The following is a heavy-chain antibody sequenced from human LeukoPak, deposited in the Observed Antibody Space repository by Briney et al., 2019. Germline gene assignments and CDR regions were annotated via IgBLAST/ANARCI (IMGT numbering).Heavy chain of an antibody. CDR1: GFTFSSYE. J-gene: IGHJ1*01. V-gene: IGHV3-48*03. Sequence: SGGSLRLSCAASGFTFSSYEMNWVRQAPGKGLEGVSYISSSGDIIYYADSVKGRFTISRDSAKKSLYLQMNSLRAEDTAVYYCARGVRIRLYQHWGQGTLVTVSS. CDR2: ISSSGDII. CDR3: ARGVRIRLYQH. D-gene: IGHD3-10*01.